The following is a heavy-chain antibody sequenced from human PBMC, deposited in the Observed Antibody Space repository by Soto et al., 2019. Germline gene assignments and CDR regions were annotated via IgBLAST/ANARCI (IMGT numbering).Heavy chain of an antibody. J-gene: IGHJ6*02. Sequence: SETLSLTCTVSGGSISSSSYYWGWIRQPPGKGLEWTGSIYYSGSTYYNPSLKSRVTISVDTSKNQFSLKLSSVTAADTAVYYCARPRTIYSSSSGLDYYYYYGMDVWGQGTTVTVSS. CDR3: ARPRTIYSSSSGLDYYYYYGMDV. D-gene: IGHD6-6*01. V-gene: IGHV4-39*01. CDR2: IYYSGST. CDR1: GGSISSSSYY.